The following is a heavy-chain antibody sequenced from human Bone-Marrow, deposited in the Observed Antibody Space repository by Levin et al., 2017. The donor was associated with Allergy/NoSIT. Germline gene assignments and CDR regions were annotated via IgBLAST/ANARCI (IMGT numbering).Heavy chain of an antibody. CDR3: VRGTAFDV. J-gene: IGHJ3*01. Sequence: GGSLRLSCAASGLNISSFGMHWVRQTPGGSLEWLAIITYDGTTDYYADSVKGRFTISRDNSQNTVFLQINSLRPEDAGRYFCVRGTAFDVWGQGTVVTVST. V-gene: IGHV3-30*03. CDR2: ITYDGTTD. D-gene: IGHD3-16*01. CDR1: GLNISSFG.